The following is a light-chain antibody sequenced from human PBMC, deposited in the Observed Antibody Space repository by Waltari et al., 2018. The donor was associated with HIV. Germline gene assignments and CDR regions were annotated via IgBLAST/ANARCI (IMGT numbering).Light chain of an antibody. J-gene: IGKJ4*01. V-gene: IGKV3-15*01. CDR3: QQYYDWPLT. CDR1: QSVYSN. CDR2: GAS. Sequence: EIVMTQSPVTLPVSPGERATLSCRASQSVYSNLAWYQQKPGQAPRLVIYGASTRATGIPARFSGSGSGTEFTLTISSLQSEDFALDYCQQYYDWPLTFGGGTKVEIK.